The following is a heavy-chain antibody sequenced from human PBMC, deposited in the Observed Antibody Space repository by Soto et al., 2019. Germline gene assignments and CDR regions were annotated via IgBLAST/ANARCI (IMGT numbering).Heavy chain of an antibody. J-gene: IGHJ4*02. V-gene: IGHV1-18*01. Sequence: ASVKVSCKASGYTFTSYAMHWARQAPGQGLEWMGWISAYNGNTNYAQKLQGRVTMTTDTSTSTAYMELRSLRSDDTAVYYCGVAAQPHYFDYWGQGTLVTVS. CDR3: GVAAQPHYFDY. CDR2: ISAYNGNT. CDR1: GYTFTSYA. D-gene: IGHD2-15*01.